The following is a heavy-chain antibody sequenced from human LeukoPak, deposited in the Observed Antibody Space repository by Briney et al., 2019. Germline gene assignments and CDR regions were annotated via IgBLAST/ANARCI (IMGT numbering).Heavy chain of an antibody. D-gene: IGHD6-19*01. CDR3: ARASSGSLTSQPYFDY. V-gene: IGHV4-61*02. CDR2: IYTSGST. CDR1: GGSISSSSYC. J-gene: IGHJ4*02. Sequence: SETLSLTCTVSGGSISSSSYCWSWIRQPAGKGLEWIGRIYTSGSTNYNPSLKSRVTISVDTSKNQFSLELYSVTAADTAAYYCARASSGSLTSQPYFDYWGQGTLVTVSS.